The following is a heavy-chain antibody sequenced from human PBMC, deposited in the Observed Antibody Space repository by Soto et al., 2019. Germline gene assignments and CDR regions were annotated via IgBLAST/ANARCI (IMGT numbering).Heavy chain of an antibody. D-gene: IGHD3-22*01. CDR1: GGSFSYY. J-gene: IGHJ6*02. CDR3: ARAASYDSGAYYNPDHGMDV. V-gene: IGHV4-34*01. Sequence: PSETLSLTCVVYGGSFSYYWTWIRQPPGKGLEWIGQINHRGSTNYNPSLESRITISIDTSKNQFSLNLRSVTAADTAVYYCARAASYDSGAYYNPDHGMDVWGQGATVTVSS. CDR2: INHRGST.